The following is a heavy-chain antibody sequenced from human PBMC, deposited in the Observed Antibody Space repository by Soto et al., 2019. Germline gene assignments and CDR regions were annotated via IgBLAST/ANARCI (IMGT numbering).Heavy chain of an antibody. CDR1: GFTFSNYW. Sequence: EVQLVESGGGLVQPGGSLRISCAASGFTFSNYWMYWVRKVPGKGLVWVSRIAADGRNTAYADSVEGRFSISRDNAKNTLYLQMNSLSPDDTALYDCAKNRGTFLRDGLYYWGQGTLVTVSS. CDR2: IAADGRNT. J-gene: IGHJ1*01. V-gene: IGHV3-74*01. CDR3: AKNRGTFLRDGLYY. D-gene: IGHD3-10*01.